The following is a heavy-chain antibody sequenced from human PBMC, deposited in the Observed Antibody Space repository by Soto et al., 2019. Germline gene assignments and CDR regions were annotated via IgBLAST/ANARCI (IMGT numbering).Heavy chain of an antibody. V-gene: IGHV1-3*01. Sequence: GASVKVSCKASGYTFTSYAMHWVRQAPGQRLEWMGWINAGNGNTKYSQKFQGRVTITRDTSASTAYMELSSLRSEDTAVYYCARAYYDFWSGPINYYMDVWGKGTTVTVSS. D-gene: IGHD3-3*01. CDR3: ARAYYDFWSGPINYYMDV. J-gene: IGHJ6*03. CDR2: INAGNGNT. CDR1: GYTFTSYA.